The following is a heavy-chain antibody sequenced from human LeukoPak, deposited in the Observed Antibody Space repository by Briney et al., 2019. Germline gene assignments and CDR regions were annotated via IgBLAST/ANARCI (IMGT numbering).Heavy chain of an antibody. CDR3: ARAKAMAFPALDY. D-gene: IGHD5-18*01. V-gene: IGHV4-30-4*01. CDR2: IYYSGST. CDR1: DGSLSSGDYY. J-gene: IGHJ4*02. Sequence: PSETLSLTCTVSDGSLSSGDYYWNWIRQPPGKGLEWIGYIYYSGSTYYNPSLKSRVTISLDTSKTQFSLKLNSVTAADTAVYYCARAKAMAFPALDYWGQGTLVSVSS.